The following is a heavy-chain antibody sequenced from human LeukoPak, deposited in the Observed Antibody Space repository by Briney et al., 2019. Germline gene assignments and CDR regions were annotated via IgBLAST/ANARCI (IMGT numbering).Heavy chain of an antibody. J-gene: IGHJ5*02. D-gene: IGHD6-19*01. CDR3: ARLNSSGWYIWFDP. Sequence: PSETLSLTCTVSGGSISSYYWSWIRQPPGEGLEWIGYIYYSGSTNYNPSLKSRVTISVDTSKNQFSLKLSSVTAADTAVYYCARLNSSGWYIWFDPWGQGTLVTVSS. CDR2: IYYSGST. CDR1: GGSISSYY. V-gene: IGHV4-59*01.